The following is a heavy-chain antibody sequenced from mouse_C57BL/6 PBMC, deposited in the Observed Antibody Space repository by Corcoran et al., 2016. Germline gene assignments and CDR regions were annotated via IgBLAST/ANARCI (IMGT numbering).Heavy chain of an antibody. CDR1: GYSITSGYY. V-gene: IGHV3-6*01. CDR3: ARDYYGSSFDY. Sequence: DVQLKESGPGLVKPSQSLSLTCSVTGYSITSGYYWNWIRQFPGNKLEWMGYISYDGSNNYNPSLKNRISITRDTSKNQFFLKLNSVTTEDTATYYCARDYYGSSFDYWGQGTTLTVSS. J-gene: IGHJ2*01. CDR2: ISYDGSN. D-gene: IGHD1-1*01.